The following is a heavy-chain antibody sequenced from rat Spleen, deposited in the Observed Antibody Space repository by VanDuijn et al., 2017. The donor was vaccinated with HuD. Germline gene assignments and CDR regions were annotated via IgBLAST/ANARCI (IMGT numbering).Heavy chain of an antibody. J-gene: IGHJ4*01. Sequence: EVQLVESGGGLVQPGRSLKLSCAASGFTFSNYDMAWVRQAPTKGLEWVASISTSGGSTYYRDSVKGRFTVSRDNAKSTLYLQMDSLRSEDTATYYCARQNREATGVMDAWGQGASVTVSS. D-gene: IGHD1-1*01. CDR1: GFTFSNYD. CDR3: ARQNREATGVMDA. CDR2: ISTSGGST. V-gene: IGHV5-25*01.